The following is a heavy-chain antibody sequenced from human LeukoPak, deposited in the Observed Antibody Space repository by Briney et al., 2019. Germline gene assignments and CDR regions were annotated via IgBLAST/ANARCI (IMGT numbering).Heavy chain of an antibody. V-gene: IGHV3-23*01. CDR1: GFTFSSYA. CDR3: AKAPWELEQQLPLGDAFDI. D-gene: IGHD6-13*01. J-gene: IGHJ3*02. Sequence: GGSLRLSCAASGFTFSSYAMSWVRQAPGKGLEWVSAISGSGGSTYYADSVKGRFTISRDNSKNTLYLQMNSLRAEDTAVYYCAKAPWELEQQLPLGDAFDIWGQGTMVTVSS. CDR2: ISGSGGST.